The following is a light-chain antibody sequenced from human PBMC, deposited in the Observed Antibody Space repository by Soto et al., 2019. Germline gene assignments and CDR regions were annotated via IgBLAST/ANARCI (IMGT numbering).Light chain of an antibody. CDR3: QQRSNWPIT. Sequence: EIVMTQSPATLSVSPGDRATLSCRASQSVSSYLAWYQQKPGQAPRLLIYDASNRATGIPVRFSGSGSGTDFTLTISSLEPEDFAVYYCQQRSNWPITFGQGTRLEI. V-gene: IGKV3-11*01. CDR1: QSVSSY. CDR2: DAS. J-gene: IGKJ5*01.